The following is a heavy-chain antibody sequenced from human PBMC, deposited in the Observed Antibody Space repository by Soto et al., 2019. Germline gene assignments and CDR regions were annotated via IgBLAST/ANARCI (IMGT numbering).Heavy chain of an antibody. CDR3: ARDHHSYYDTSGYYPYFDF. J-gene: IGHJ4*02. D-gene: IGHD3-22*01. CDR2: IYYTGST. V-gene: IGHV4-61*01. Sequence: PSETLSLTCTVSGGSVSTAPYHWSWIRQSPRNGLEWIGNIYYTGSTNYNPSFESRVAISLDTSNNQFSLRLTSLTAADTAVYFCARDHHSYYDTSGYYPYFDFWGQGTLVTVSS. CDR1: GGSVSTAPYH.